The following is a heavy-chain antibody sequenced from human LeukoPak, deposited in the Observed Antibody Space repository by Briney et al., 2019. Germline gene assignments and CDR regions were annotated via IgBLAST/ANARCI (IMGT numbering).Heavy chain of an antibody. J-gene: IGHJ4*02. CDR3: ARDQAVAGYVDY. CDR2: IWYDGSNK. D-gene: IGHD6-19*01. Sequence: GRSLRLSCAASGFTFSSYGMHWVRQAPGKGLEWVAVIWYDGSNKYYADSVKGRFTISRDNSKNTLYLQMNSLRAEDTAVHYCARDQAVAGYVDYWGQGTLVTVSS. CDR1: GFTFSSYG. V-gene: IGHV3-33*01.